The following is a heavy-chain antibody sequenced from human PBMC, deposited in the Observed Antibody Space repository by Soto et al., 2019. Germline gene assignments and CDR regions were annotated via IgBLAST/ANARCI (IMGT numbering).Heavy chain of an antibody. CDR2: IYHSGST. D-gene: IGHD3-22*01. J-gene: IGHJ6*02. V-gene: IGHV4-30-2*01. Sequence: PSETLSLTCAVSGGSISSGGYSWSWIRQPPGKGLEWIGYIYHSGSTYYNPSLKSRVTIPVDRSKNQFSLKLSSVTAADTAVYYCARGGAYYYDSSGYYPAPSYYYYGMDVWGQGTTVTVSS. CDR1: GGSISSGGYS. CDR3: ARGGAYYYDSSGYYPAPSYYYYGMDV.